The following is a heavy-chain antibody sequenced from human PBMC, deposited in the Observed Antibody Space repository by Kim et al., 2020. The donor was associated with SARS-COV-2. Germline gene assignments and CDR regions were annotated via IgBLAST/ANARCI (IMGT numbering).Heavy chain of an antibody. CDR3: AKEVDGYSSSWYGASRFDP. J-gene: IGHJ5*02. V-gene: IGHV3-23*01. D-gene: IGHD6-13*01. CDR2: ISGSGGST. CDR1: GFTFSSYA. Sequence: GGSLRLSCAASGFTFSSYAMSWVRQAPGKGLEWVSAISGSGGSTYYADSVKGRFTISRDNSKNTLYLQMNSLRAEDTAVYYCAKEVDGYSSSWYGASRFDPWGQGTLVTVSS.